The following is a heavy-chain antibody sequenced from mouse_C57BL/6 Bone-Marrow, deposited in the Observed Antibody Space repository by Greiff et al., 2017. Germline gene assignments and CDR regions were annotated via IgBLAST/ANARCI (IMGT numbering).Heavy chain of an antibody. CDR3: ARDNYDYDWYFDV. D-gene: IGHD2-4*01. Sequence: DVKLVESEGGLVQPGRSMKLSCTASGFTFSDYYMAWVRQVPEKGLEWVANINYDGSSTYYLDSLKSRFIISRDNAKNILYLQMSSLKSEDTATYYCARDNYDYDWYFDVWGTGTTVTVSS. J-gene: IGHJ1*03. CDR1: GFTFSDYY. CDR2: INYDGSST. V-gene: IGHV5-16*01.